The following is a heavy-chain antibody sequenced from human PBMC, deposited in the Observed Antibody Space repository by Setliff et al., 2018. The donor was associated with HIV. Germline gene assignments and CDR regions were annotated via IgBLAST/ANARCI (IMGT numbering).Heavy chain of an antibody. J-gene: IGHJ4*02. CDR1: GGSFSDYS. D-gene: IGHD3-22*01. V-gene: IGHV4-34*01. CDR3: ARVPLDRDDFRGYYLLFDY. CDR2: INPRGTT. Sequence: SETLSLTCAVYGGSFSDYSWSWIRQPPGKGLEWIGEINPRGTTNYNPSLKSRVTMSVDTSKSQFSLKLTSVTAADMAVYYCARVPLDRDDFRGYYLLFDYWGQGTLVTVSS.